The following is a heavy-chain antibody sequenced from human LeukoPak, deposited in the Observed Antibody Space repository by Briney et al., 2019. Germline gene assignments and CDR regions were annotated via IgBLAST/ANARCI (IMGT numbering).Heavy chain of an antibody. CDR2: INHSGTT. CDR3: GRGRLADAFAM. CDR1: GGSFSGYY. Sequence: SETLSLTCAVYGGSFSGYYWSWIRQPPGKGLEWIGEINHSGTTNYNPSLKSRVTISLDTPKNQFSLKLSSVTAAHLAVYLCGRGRLADAFAMWGQGRMVTV. V-gene: IGHV4-34*01. J-gene: IGHJ3*02. D-gene: IGHD3-22*01.